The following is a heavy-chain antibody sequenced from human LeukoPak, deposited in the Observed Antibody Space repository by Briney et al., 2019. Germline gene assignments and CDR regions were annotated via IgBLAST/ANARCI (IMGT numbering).Heavy chain of an antibody. CDR2: INPSGGST. CDR1: GYTFTSYY. CDR3: ARDQLNRFFRGPYYGAFDI. V-gene: IGHV1-46*01. D-gene: IGHD3-3*01. Sequence: EASVKVSCKASGYTFTSYYMHWVRQAPGQGLEWMGIINPSGGSTSYAQKFQGRVTMTRDTSTSTVYMELSSLRSEDTAVYYCARDQLNRFFRGPYYGAFDIWGQGTMVTVSS. J-gene: IGHJ3*02.